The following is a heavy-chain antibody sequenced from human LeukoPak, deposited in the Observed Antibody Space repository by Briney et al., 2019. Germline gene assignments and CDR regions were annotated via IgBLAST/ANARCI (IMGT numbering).Heavy chain of an antibody. Sequence: SGTLSLTCTVSGGSISSSSYYWGWIRQPPGKGLEWIGSIYYSGSTYYNPSLKSRVTISVDTSKNQFSLKLSSVTAADTAVYYCARQGHYYYDSSGRFDYWGQGTLVTVSS. D-gene: IGHD3-22*01. J-gene: IGHJ4*02. CDR1: GGSISSSSYY. CDR2: IYYSGST. V-gene: IGHV4-39*01. CDR3: ARQGHYYYDSSGRFDY.